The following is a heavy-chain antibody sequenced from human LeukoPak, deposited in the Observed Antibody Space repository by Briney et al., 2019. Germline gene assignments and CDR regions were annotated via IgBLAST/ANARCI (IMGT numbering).Heavy chain of an antibody. V-gene: IGHV1-69*04. CDR3: AREKMEVGYYGLDV. D-gene: IGHD1-1*01. CDR1: GGTFDNSA. CDR2: IIPILNIP. J-gene: IGHJ6*02. Sequence: SVKVSCKASGGTFDNSAINWVRQAPGQGLEWMGRIIPILNIPNYAQKLQGRVTIAADKSTSTAYMELSSLRSDDTAAYYCAREKMEVGYYGLDVWGQGTTVTVSS.